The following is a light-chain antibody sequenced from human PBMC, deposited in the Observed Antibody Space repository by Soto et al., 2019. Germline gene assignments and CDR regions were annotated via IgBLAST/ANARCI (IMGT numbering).Light chain of an antibody. V-gene: IGKV3-20*01. CDR1: QSVSSSY. Sequence: SVLTQSPGTLSLSPGERVTLSCRASQSVSSSYLAWYQQKPGQAPRLLIYGTSSRATGIPDRFSGSGSGTDFTLTISRLEPEDFAVYYCQQYGSPTWTFGQGTKVEI. J-gene: IGKJ1*01. CDR2: GTS. CDR3: QQYGSPTWT.